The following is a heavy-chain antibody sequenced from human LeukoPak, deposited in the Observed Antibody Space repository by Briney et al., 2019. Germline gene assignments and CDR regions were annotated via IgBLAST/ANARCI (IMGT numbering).Heavy chain of an antibody. D-gene: IGHD3-9*01. V-gene: IGHV3-23*01. CDR1: GFTFSSYA. CDR2: ISGSGGST. J-gene: IGHJ4*02. CDR3: AKKDDILTGYFDY. Sequence: GGSLRLSCAASGFTFSSYAMSWVRQAPGKGLEWISAISGSGGSTYYADSVKGRFTISRDNSKNTLYLQMNSLRAEDTAVYYCAKKDDILTGYFDYWGQGTLVTVSS.